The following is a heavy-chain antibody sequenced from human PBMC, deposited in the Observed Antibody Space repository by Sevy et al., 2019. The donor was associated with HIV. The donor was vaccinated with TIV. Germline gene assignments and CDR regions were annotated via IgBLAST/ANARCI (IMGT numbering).Heavy chain of an antibody. V-gene: IGHV1-24*01. Sequence: ASVKVSCKISGYTLTEFSMHWVRQVPGKWLEWMGSFDPEDAKTIYAQKFQCRVTMTEDTSTDTAYMELRSLRSEDTAMYYCAISREYYSDSSGYFDYWGQGTLVTVSS. CDR3: AISREYYSDSSGYFDY. D-gene: IGHD3-22*01. J-gene: IGHJ4*02. CDR2: FDPEDAKT. CDR1: GYTLTEFS.